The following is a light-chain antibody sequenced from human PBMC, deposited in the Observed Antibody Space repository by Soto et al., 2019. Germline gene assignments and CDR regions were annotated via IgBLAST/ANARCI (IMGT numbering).Light chain of an antibody. J-gene: IGLJ1*01. CDR2: EVS. CDR1: SSDVGGYKY. Sequence: QSALTQPASVSGSPGQSITISCTGTSSDVGGYKYVSWYQQLLGKAPKLLIYEVSYRPSGVSNRFSGSKSGNTASLTISGLQADDEATYYCASYTASTTPYVFGPGTKVTVL. CDR3: ASYTASTTPYV. V-gene: IGLV2-14*01.